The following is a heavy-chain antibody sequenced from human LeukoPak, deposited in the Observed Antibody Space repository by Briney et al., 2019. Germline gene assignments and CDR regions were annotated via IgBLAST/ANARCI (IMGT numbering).Heavy chain of an antibody. CDR2: IYYSGIT. CDR3: ARSPFYDFWSGYTLHSWFDP. CDR1: GGSISSYY. Sequence: KPSETLSLTCTVSGGSISSYYWSWIRQPPGKGLEWIGYIYYSGITNYNPSLKSRVTISVDTSKNQFSLKLSSVTAADTAVYYCARSPFYDFWSGYTLHSWFDPWGQGTLVTVSS. V-gene: IGHV4-59*08. J-gene: IGHJ5*02. D-gene: IGHD3-3*01.